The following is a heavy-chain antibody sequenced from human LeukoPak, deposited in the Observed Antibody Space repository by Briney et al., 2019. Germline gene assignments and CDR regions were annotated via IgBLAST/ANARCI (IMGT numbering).Heavy chain of an antibody. J-gene: IGHJ4*02. D-gene: IGHD4-17*01. CDR2: ISYDGGNK. V-gene: IGHV3-30-3*01. Sequence: GGSLRLSCAASGFSFNTFAMHWVRQAPGKGLEWVAVISYDGGNKYYADSVKGRFSISRDNSKNTIYLQMNTLRGEDTAVYYCARDTVSGSHDFDYWGQGTLVTVFS. CDR1: GFSFNTFA. CDR3: ARDTVSGSHDFDY.